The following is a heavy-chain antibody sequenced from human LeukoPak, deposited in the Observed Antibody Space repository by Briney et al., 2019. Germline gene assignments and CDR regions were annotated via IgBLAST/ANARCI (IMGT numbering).Heavy chain of an antibody. Sequence: GASVKVSCKASGYPFTSYGISWVRQAPGQGLEWMGWISAYNGNTNYAQKLQGRVTMTTDTSTSTAYMELRSLRSDDTAVYYCARDGGYCSSTSCYPRAFDIWGQGTMVTVFS. J-gene: IGHJ3*02. CDR2: ISAYNGNT. V-gene: IGHV1-18*01. CDR3: ARDGGYCSSTSCYPRAFDI. D-gene: IGHD2-2*01. CDR1: GYPFTSYG.